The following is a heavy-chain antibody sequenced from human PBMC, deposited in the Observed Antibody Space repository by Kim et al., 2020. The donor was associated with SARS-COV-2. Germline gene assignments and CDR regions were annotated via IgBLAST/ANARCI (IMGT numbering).Heavy chain of an antibody. CDR2: ISYDGSNK. D-gene: IGHD2-15*01. V-gene: IGHV3-30*04. CDR1: GFTSSSYA. CDR3: AIASYSSGGHYYYYGMDA. Sequence: GGSLRLSCAASGFTSSSYAMHWVRQAPGKGLEWVAVISYDGSNKYYADSGKGRFTISRDNSKNTLYLQMNGLRAEDTAVYFCAIASYSSGGHYYYYGMDAWGQGNTVNVSS. J-gene: IGHJ6*02.